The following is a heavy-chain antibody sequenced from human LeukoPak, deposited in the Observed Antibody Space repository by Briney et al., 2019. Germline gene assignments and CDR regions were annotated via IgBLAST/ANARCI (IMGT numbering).Heavy chain of an antibody. D-gene: IGHD2-15*01. Sequence: GASVKVSCKAPGYILTDYYMHWVRQAPGQGLEWMGWINPNSGGTNYAQKFQGRVTMTRDTSISTAYMELSRLRSDDTAVYYCARDPHYSDAFDIWGQGTMVTVSS. J-gene: IGHJ3*02. CDR3: ARDPHYSDAFDI. CDR1: GYILTDYY. V-gene: IGHV1-2*02. CDR2: INPNSGGT.